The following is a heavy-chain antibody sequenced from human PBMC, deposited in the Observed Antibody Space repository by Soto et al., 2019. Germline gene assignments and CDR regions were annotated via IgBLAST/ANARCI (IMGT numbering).Heavy chain of an antibody. CDR3: ARSRSGAVPDSFGY. D-gene: IGHD3-3*01. J-gene: IGHJ4*02. CDR1: GFIFNRYA. CDR2: ISKDGSVQ. V-gene: IGHV3-30-3*01. Sequence: QVQLVESGGRVVQPGRSLRLSCAASGFIFNRYAIHWVRQTPVKGLEWVAVISKDGSVQYYADSVRGRFIISRDKSKDTVYLEMNSLRAEDTAVFYCARSRSGAVPDSFGYWGQGTLVTVSS.